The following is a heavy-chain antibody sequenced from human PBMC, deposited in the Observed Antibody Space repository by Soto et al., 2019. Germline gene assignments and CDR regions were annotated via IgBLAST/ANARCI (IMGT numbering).Heavy chain of an antibody. CDR2: ISYDGRNK. D-gene: IGHD3-22*01. J-gene: IGHJ4*02. Sequence: PGGSLRLSCAASGFTFSSYGIHWVRQAPGKGLEWVAVISYDGRNKYYADSVKGRFTISRDNSKNTLNLQMNSLRAEDTAVYYCAIRASYYDSSGYFDYWGQGTLVTVSS. CDR3: AIRASYYDSSGYFDY. V-gene: IGHV3-30*03. CDR1: GFTFSSYG.